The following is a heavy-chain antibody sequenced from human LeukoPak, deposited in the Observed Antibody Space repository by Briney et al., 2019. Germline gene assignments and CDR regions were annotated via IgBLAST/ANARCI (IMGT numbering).Heavy chain of an antibody. V-gene: IGHV3-74*03. D-gene: IGHD2-2*03. Sequence: PGGSLRLSCAASGFTFNTYWMHWVRQAPGKGLVWVARVNRKGTTTAYADSVKGRFIISRDNSKNTLYLQMNNLRAEDTAVYYCARDSDWILFDYWGQGTPVTVSS. CDR3: ARDSDWILFDY. CDR1: GFTFNTYW. J-gene: IGHJ4*02. CDR2: VNRKGTTT.